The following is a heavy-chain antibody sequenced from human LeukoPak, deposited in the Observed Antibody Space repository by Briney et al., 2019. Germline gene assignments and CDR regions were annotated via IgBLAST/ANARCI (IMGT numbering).Heavy chain of an antibody. CDR2: IYPGDSDT. D-gene: IGHD5-18*01. Sequence: GESLKISCKGSGYSFTSYWIGWVRQMPGKGLEWMGIIYPGDSDTRYGPSFQGQVTISADKSISTAYLQWSSLKASDTAMYYCARQNRRGCSYATYPDGAFDIWGQGTMVTVSS. V-gene: IGHV5-51*01. CDR1: GYSFTSYW. CDR3: ARQNRRGCSYATYPDGAFDI. J-gene: IGHJ3*02.